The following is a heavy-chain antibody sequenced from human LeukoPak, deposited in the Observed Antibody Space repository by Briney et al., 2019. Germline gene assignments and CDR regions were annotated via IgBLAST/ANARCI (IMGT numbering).Heavy chain of an antibody. J-gene: IGHJ4*02. D-gene: IGHD1-7*01. V-gene: IGHV3-33*01. CDR2: IWYDGSDK. Sequence: GGSLRLSCGASGFTFSSYGMHWVRQAPGKGLEWVAVIWYDGSDKYYADSVKGRFTISRDNSKNTIYLQMDSLRAEDTAIYYCARDYWWNYDYWGQGTLVTVSS. CDR1: GFTFSSYG. CDR3: ARDYWWNYDY.